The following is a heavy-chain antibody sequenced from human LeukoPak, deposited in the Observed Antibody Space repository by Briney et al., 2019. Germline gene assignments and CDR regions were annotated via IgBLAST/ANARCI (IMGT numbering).Heavy chain of an antibody. CDR1: GGSFSGYY. CDR2: INHSGST. CDR3: ARRGYKQLVPFDY. V-gene: IGHV4-34*01. J-gene: IGHJ4*02. Sequence: SETLSLTCAVYGGSFSGYYWSWIRQPPGKGLEWIGEINHSGSTYYNPSLKSRVTISVDTSKNQFSLKLSSVTAADTAVYYCARRGYKQLVPFDYWGQGTLVTVSS. D-gene: IGHD6-13*01.